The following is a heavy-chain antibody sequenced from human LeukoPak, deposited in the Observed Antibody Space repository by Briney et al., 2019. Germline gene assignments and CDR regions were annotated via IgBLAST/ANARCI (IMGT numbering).Heavy chain of an antibody. J-gene: IGHJ4*02. V-gene: IGHV4-34*01. CDR1: GGSFSGYY. CDR2: INHSGST. CDR3: ARVPAVSTAGIAAAGRDY. Sequence: SETLSLTCAVYGGSFSGYYWSWIRQPPGKGLEWIGEINHSGSTNYNPSLKSRVTISVDTSKNQFSLKLSSVTAADTAVYYCARVPAVSTAGIAAAGRDYWGQGTLVTVYS. D-gene: IGHD6-13*01.